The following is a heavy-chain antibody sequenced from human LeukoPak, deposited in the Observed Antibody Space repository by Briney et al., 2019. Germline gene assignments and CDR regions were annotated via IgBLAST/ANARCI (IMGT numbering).Heavy chain of an antibody. J-gene: IGHJ5*02. Sequence: SETLSLTYTVSGGSISSSSYYWGWIRQPPGKGLEWIGSIYYSGSTYYNPSLKSRVTISVDTSKNQFSLKLSSVTAADTAVYYCARDLRGLSSRGMRNWFDPWGQGTLVTVSS. CDR1: GGSISSSSYY. CDR3: ARDLRGLSSRGMRNWFDP. CDR2: IYYSGST. V-gene: IGHV4-39*07. D-gene: IGHD6-13*01.